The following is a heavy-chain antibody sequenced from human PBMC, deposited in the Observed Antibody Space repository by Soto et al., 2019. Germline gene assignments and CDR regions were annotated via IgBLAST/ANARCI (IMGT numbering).Heavy chain of an antibody. CDR1: GYTFTTFS. V-gene: IGHV1-3*01. J-gene: IGHJ4*02. Sequence: QVQLVQSGAEVKQPGASVKVSCKASGYTFTTFSMHWVRQAPGQRLEWMGWINAGHGNTKYAQNFQGRLTITRDTSARTAYMELNSLKSEDTAVYYCARVKSDLVEVVASTRFYYWGQGTLVTVSS. CDR3: ARVKSDLVEVVASTRFYY. CDR2: INAGHGNT. D-gene: IGHD2-15*01.